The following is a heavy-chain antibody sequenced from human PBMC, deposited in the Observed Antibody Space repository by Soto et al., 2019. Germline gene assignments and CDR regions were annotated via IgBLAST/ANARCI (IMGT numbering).Heavy chain of an antibody. D-gene: IGHD3-16*02. CDR2: IYHSGST. Sequence: SETLSLTCAVSGGSISSGGYSWSWIRQPPGKGLEWIGYIYHSGSTYYNPSLKSRVTISVDRSKNQFSLKLSSVTAADTAVYYCARVMITCGGVIVTSMGAFDIWGQGTRVTVAS. CDR1: GGSISSGGYS. CDR3: ARVMITCGGVIVTSMGAFDI. V-gene: IGHV4-30-2*01. J-gene: IGHJ3*02.